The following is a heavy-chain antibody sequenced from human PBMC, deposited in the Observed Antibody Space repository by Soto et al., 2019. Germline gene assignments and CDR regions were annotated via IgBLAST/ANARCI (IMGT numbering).Heavy chain of an antibody. D-gene: IGHD3-16*01. Sequence: SETLSLTCTVSGGSVGSTSYYWGWIRQPPGRGLEWIASIYYSGSTYYNPSLKSRVTISVDTSRNQFSLNLSSVTAADTAVYYCARLLGSGPFDYWGLGTLVTVSS. CDR2: IYYSGST. CDR3: ARLLGSGPFDY. CDR1: GGSVGSTSYY. V-gene: IGHV4-39*01. J-gene: IGHJ4*02.